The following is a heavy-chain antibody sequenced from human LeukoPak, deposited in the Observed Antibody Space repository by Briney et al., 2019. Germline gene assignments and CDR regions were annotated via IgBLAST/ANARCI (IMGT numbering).Heavy chain of an antibody. CDR2: INWNGGST. J-gene: IGHJ5*02. V-gene: IGHV3-20*04. Sequence: GGSLRLSCAASGFTFGDYGMSWVRQAPGKGLEWVSGINWNGGSTGYADSVKGRFTISRDNAKNSLYLQMNSLRAEDTALYYCARENYYGSGPNWFDPWGQGTLVTVSS. CDR3: ARENYYGSGPNWFDP. D-gene: IGHD3-10*01. CDR1: GFTFGDYG.